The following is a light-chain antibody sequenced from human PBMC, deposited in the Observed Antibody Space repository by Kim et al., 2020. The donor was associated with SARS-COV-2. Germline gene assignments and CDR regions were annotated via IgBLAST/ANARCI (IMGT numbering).Light chain of an antibody. CDR2: SHN. V-gene: IGLV1-44*01. J-gene: IGLJ2*01. CDR1: SSNIGSNT. CDR3: AAWDDSLNGVV. Sequence: GQRVTISCSGSSSNIGSNTANWYQQLPGTAPKLLIYSHNQRPSGVPDRFSGSQSGTSASLAISGLQSEDEADYYCAAWDDSLNGVVFGGGTQLTVL.